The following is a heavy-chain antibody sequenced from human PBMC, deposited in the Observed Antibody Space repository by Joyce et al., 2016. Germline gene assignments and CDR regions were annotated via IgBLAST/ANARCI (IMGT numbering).Heavy chain of an antibody. CDR2: VNWRGTRK. CDR3: VRVRATNYGDLVGFDP. CDR1: GFIFVDFG. V-gene: IGHV3-20*04. D-gene: IGHD4-17*01. J-gene: IGHJ5*02. Sequence: EVRLVESGGGVVWPGVSLRLSCEASGFIFVDFGMYWVRQRPGKGLERISGVNWRGTRKGYADSVKGRFTISGDNAKNSLSLQMRTLRAEDTAIYYGVRVRATNYGDLVGFDPWGQGTLVTISS.